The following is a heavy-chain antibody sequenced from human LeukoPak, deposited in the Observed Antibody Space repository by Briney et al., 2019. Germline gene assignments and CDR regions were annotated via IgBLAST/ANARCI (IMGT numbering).Heavy chain of an antibody. J-gene: IGHJ4*02. Sequence: GGSLRLSCAASGFTFSTYGMHWVRQAPGKGLEWVAVISYDGSNKYYADSVKGRFTISRDNSKNTLYLQMNSLRAEDTGVYYCARDRTHDFWSGYFFDYWGQGALVTVSS. CDR2: ISYDGSNK. V-gene: IGHV3-30*03. CDR3: ARDRTHDFWSGYFFDY. CDR1: GFTFSTYG. D-gene: IGHD3-3*01.